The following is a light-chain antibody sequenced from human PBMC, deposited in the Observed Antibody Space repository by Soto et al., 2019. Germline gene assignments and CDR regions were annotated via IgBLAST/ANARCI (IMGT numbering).Light chain of an antibody. CDR1: SSDDGGYNY. Sequence: QSVLTQPPSASGSAGQSVTISCTGTSSDDGGYNYVSWYQQHPGKAPKLMIYEVSKRPSGVPDRFSGSKSGNTASLTVSGLQAEDEADYYCSSYAGSNNQVFGGGTKLTVL. CDR2: EVS. V-gene: IGLV2-8*01. J-gene: IGLJ2*01. CDR3: SSYAGSNNQV.